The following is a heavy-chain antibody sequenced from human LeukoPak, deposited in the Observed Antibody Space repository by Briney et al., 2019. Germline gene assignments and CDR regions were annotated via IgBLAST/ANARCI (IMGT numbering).Heavy chain of an antibody. J-gene: IGHJ5*02. CDR3: ARERDYGSGSLYWFDP. CDR2: IIPIFGTA. D-gene: IGHD3-10*01. V-gene: IGHV1-69*13. Sequence: SVKVSCKASGGTFSSYAISWVRQAPGQGLEWMGGIIPIFGTANYAQKFQGRVTITADESTSTAYMELSSLRSEDTAVYYCARERDYGSGSLYWFDPWGQGTLVTVSS. CDR1: GGTFSSYA.